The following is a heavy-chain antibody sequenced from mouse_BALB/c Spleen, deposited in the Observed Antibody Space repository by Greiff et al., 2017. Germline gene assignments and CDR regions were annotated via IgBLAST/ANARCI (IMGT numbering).Heavy chain of an antibody. D-gene: IGHD1-1*01. Sequence: EAKLMESGGGLVKPGGSLKLSCAASGFTFSSYAMSWVRQTPEKRLEWVASISSGGSTYYPDSVKGRFTISRDNARNILYLQMSSLRSEDTAMYYCARGGYYGSSLDYWGQGTTLTVSS. CDR3: ARGGYYGSSLDY. CDR1: GFTFSSYA. CDR2: ISSGGST. V-gene: IGHV5-6-5*01. J-gene: IGHJ2*01.